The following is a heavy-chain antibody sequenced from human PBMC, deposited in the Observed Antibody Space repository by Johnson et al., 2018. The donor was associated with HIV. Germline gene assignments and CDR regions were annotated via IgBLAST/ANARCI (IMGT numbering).Heavy chain of an antibody. V-gene: IGHV3-13*01. CDR1: GFTFSSYD. J-gene: IGHJ3*02. CDR2: IGTAGDT. Sequence: EVQLVESGGGLVQPGGSLRLSCAASGFTFSSYDMHWVRQATGKGLEWVSAIGTAGDTYYPGSVKGRFTISRENAKNSLYLQLNSLRAEDTAAYYCARQFPLADAFDIWGQGTLVTVSS. CDR3: ARQFPLADAFDI. D-gene: IGHD5-24*01.